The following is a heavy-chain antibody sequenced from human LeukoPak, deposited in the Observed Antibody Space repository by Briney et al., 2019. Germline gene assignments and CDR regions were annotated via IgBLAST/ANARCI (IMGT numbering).Heavy chain of an antibody. Sequence: PSETLSLTCTASGASVNDYYWNWIRQPPGEGLEWIGRMYGSGSNKYNPSLTSRFTMSVDTSKSHFSLKLNSVTAADTAVYYWARGMRLFDYWGQGTLVTVSS. V-gene: IGHV4-4*07. CDR2: MYGSGSN. J-gene: IGHJ4*02. CDR1: GASVNDYY. CDR3: ARGMRLFDY.